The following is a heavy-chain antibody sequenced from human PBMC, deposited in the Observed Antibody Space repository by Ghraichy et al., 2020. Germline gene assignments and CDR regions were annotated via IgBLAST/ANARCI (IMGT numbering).Heavy chain of an antibody. J-gene: IGHJ4*02. CDR3: ARDRGGWPQ. D-gene: IGHD6-19*01. Sequence: GGSLRLSCAASGLTFSRYWMSWVRQAPGKGPEWVANIKQDGSEKYYVDSVKGRFTISRDNAEKSLYLQMNSLRVEDTAVYYCARDRGGWPQWGQGTQVTVSS. CDR2: IKQDGSEK. CDR1: GLTFSRYW. V-gene: IGHV3-7*03.